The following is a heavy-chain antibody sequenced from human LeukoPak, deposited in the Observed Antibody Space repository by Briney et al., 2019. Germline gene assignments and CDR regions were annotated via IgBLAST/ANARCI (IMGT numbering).Heavy chain of an antibody. D-gene: IGHD3-10*01. CDR3: AKVRPPGSYYNLAIEY. CDR2: ISWNSGVI. CDR1: GFKFGDYA. V-gene: IGHV3-9*01. Sequence: GGSLRLSCAASGFKFGDYAMHWVRQAPGKGLAWVSGISWNSGVIDYADSVKGRFTISRDNAKNSLFLQMNSLRVEDTALYYCAKVRPPGSYYNLAIEYWGQGTLVTVSS. J-gene: IGHJ4*02.